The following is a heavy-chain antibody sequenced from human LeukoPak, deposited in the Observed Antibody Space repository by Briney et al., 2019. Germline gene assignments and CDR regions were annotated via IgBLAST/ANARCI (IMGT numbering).Heavy chain of an antibody. CDR3: ARESISGGWFDP. CDR2: IYYSGST. V-gene: IGHV4-30-4*08. CDR1: GGSIRSGDYY. Sequence: SETLSLTCTVSGGSIRSGDYYWNWIRQPPGKGLEWIGYIYYSGSTYYNPSLKSRVTISVDTSKNRFSLKLSSVTAADTAPNYCARESISGGWFDPWGQGTLVTVSS. J-gene: IGHJ5*02. D-gene: IGHD6-6*01.